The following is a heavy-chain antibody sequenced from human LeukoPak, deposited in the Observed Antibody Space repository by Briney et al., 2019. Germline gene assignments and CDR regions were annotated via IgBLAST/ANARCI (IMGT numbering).Heavy chain of an antibody. D-gene: IGHD6-13*01. CDR3: ARAIAAAYTSLYY. Sequence: ASVKVSCKASGHTFTGYYMHWVRQAPGQGLEWMGWINPNSGGTNYAQKFQGRVTMTRDTSISTAYMELSRLRSDDTAVYYCARAIAAAYTSLYYWGQGTLVTVSS. V-gene: IGHV1-2*02. CDR2: INPNSGGT. J-gene: IGHJ4*02. CDR1: GHTFTGYY.